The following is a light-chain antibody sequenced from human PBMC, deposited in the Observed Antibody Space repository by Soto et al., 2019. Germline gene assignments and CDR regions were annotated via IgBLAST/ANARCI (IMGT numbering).Light chain of an antibody. J-gene: IGLJ1*01. CDR2: DVS. CDR1: SSDVGGYNY. CDR3: CSYAGSYVYV. V-gene: IGLV2-11*01. Sequence: QSALTQPRSVSGSPGQSVTISCTGTSSDVGGYNYVSWYQQHPGKAPKLRVYDVSKRPSGVPDRFSGSKSGNTASLTISGLQAEDEADYYCCSYAGSYVYVFGTGTKLTVL.